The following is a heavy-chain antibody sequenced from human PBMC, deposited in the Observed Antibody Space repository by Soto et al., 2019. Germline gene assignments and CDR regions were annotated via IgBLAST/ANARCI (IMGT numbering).Heavy chain of an antibody. CDR1: GGSISSGGYY. CDR3: ARLGLWFGELLSGVDY. D-gene: IGHD3-10*01. J-gene: IGHJ4*02. CDR2: IYYSGST. V-gene: IGHV4-31*03. Sequence: TLSLTCTVSGGSISSGGYYWSWIRQHPGKGLEWIGYIYYSGSTYYNPSLKSRVTISVDTSKNQFSLKLSSVTAADTAVYYCARLGLWFGELLSGVDYWGQGTLVTVSS.